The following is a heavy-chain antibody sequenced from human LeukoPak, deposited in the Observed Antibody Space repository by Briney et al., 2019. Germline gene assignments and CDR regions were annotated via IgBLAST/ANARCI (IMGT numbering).Heavy chain of an antibody. CDR3: ATHFWGSYLYQLDY. V-gene: IGHV3-53*01. CDR1: GFTVSSNY. J-gene: IGHJ4*02. Sequence: PGGSLRLSCAASGFTVSSNYMSWVRQAPGQGLEWVSVIYSGGSTYYADSVKGRFTISRDNSKNTLYLQMNSLRAEDTAVYYCATHFWGSYLYQLDYWGQGTLVTVSS. D-gene: IGHD3-16*02. CDR2: IYSGGST.